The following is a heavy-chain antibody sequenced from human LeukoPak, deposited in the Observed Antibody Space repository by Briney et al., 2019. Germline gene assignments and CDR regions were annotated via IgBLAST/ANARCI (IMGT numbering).Heavy chain of an antibody. CDR1: GGSITNYY. CDR3: ARHGKGVTYFYTFDI. J-gene: IGHJ3*02. V-gene: IGHV4-59*08. CDR2: VYASGAT. D-gene: IGHD2/OR15-2a*01. Sequence: SETLSLACTVSGGSITNYYWSWIRQPPGEGLEWIGYVYASGATNSNPSLKSRVTISVDTSKNQFSLKLSSVTAADTAVYYCARHGKGVTYFYTFDIWGQGTVVAVSS.